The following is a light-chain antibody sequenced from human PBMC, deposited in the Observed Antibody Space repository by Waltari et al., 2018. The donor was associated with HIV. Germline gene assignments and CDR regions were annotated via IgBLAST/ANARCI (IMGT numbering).Light chain of an antibody. V-gene: IGLV2-23*02. CDR3: CSYAGSSTSVV. CDR2: EVN. CDR1: SSDVVSYNL. J-gene: IGLJ2*01. Sequence: QSALTQSASVSGSPGQSITISCTGTSSDVVSYNLVSWYQHHPGKATKLMIYEVNKPRQGVSFRFSGSNSGKTASLTSYRLKAEDEADYYCCSYAGSSTSVVFGGGTKLTV.